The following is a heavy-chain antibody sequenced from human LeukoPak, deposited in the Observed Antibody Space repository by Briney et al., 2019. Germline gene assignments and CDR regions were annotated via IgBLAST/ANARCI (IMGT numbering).Heavy chain of an antibody. CDR2: IIPIFGTA. V-gene: IGHV1-69*06. J-gene: IGHJ3*02. CDR3: ARGYSGSLDDAFDI. CDR1: GGTFSSYA. Sequence: VASVKVSCKASGGTFSSYAISWVRQAPGQGLEWMGGIIPIFGTANYAQKFQGRVTITADKSTSTAYMELSSLRSEDTAVYYCARGYSGSLDDAFDIWGQGTMVTVPS. D-gene: IGHD1-26*01.